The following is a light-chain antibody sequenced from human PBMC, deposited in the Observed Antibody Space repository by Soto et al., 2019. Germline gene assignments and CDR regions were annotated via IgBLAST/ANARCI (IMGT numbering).Light chain of an antibody. CDR2: KAS. CDR3: QQYNSYSPT. J-gene: IGKJ1*01. V-gene: IGKV1-5*03. CDR1: QSISVW. Sequence: DIQMTQSPSTLSASLGDRVTITCRASQSISVWLSWYQQKAGKAPNLLIYKASRLESGVPSRFSGSGSETEFTLTISGLQPGDSATYYCQQYNSYSPTFGQGTXXDIK.